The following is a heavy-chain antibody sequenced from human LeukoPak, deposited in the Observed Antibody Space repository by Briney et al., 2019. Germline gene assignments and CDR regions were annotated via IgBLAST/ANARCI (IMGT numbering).Heavy chain of an antibody. CDR3: ARHGADLSLWFGELSPYYGMDV. J-gene: IGHJ6*02. CDR2: IYYSGST. CDR1: GGSISSYY. D-gene: IGHD3-10*01. Sequence: SETLSLTCTVSGGSISSYYWSWIRQPPGKGLEWIGYIYYSGSTNYNPSLKSRVTISVDTSKNQFSLKLSSVTAADTAVYYCARHGADLSLWFGELSPYYGMDVWGQGTTVTVSS. V-gene: IGHV4-59*01.